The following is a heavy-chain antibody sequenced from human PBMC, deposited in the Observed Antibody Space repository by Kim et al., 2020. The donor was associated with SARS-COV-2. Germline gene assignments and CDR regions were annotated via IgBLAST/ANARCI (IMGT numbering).Heavy chain of an antibody. V-gene: IGHV3-15*01. CDR3: TTFGASLGPGAPYGMDV. CDR2: IKSKTDGGTT. CDR1: GFTFSNAW. D-gene: IGHD1-26*01. J-gene: IGHJ6*02. Sequence: GGSLRLSCAASGFTFSNAWMSWVRQAPGKGLEWVGRIKSKTDGGTTDYAAPVKGRFTISRDDSKNTLYLQMNSLKTEDTAVYYCTTFGASLGPGAPYGMDVWGQGTTVTVSS.